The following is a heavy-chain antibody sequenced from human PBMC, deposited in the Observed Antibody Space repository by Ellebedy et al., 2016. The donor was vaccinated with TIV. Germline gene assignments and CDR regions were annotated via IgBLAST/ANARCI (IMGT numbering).Heavy chain of an antibody. J-gene: IGHJ5*02. CDR1: GYTFTSYS. CDR3: AREGVMTTVITGWFDP. CDR2: INLDGGST. D-gene: IGHD4-17*01. Sequence: ASVKVSCKTSGYTFTSYSIHWVRQAPGQGLEWMGIINLDGGSTSYAENFKGRVTMTGDTSTSTVFMELGGLRSEDTAVYFCAREGVMTTVITGWFDPWGQGTLVTV. V-gene: IGHV1-46*01.